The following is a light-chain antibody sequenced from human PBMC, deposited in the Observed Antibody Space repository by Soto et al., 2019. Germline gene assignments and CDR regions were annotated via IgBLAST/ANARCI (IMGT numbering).Light chain of an antibody. J-gene: IGKJ4*01. CDR2: VAS. Sequence: IQMTQSPSSLSASVGDKVTITCRAGQSVSNYVNWYQHKPGKPPNLLIYVASSLQSGVPSRFSGSGSGKDFTLTISSLQPDDVATYYCQQGSTYPTFGGGTKVEIK. V-gene: IGKV1-39*01. CDR1: QSVSNY. CDR3: QQGSTYPT.